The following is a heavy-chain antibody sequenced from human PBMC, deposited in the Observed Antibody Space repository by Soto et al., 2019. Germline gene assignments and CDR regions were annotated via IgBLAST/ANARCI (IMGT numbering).Heavy chain of an antibody. J-gene: IGHJ4*02. CDR2: ISGSGGTT. Sequence: QHGGSLGISCAAFRCKVSDGTLSWVRHGPGERLEWVSVISGSGGTTYYADSVKGRFTISRDNSKNTLYLQMNSLRAEDTAIYYCAKHLGIITLMYYFGYWGLGHMVTGSS. CDR1: RCKVSDGT. CDR3: AKHLGIITLMYYFGY. D-gene: IGHD3-16*01. V-gene: IGHV3-23*01.